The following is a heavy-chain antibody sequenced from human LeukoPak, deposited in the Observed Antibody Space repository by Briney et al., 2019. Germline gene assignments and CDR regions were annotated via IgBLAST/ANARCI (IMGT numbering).Heavy chain of an antibody. D-gene: IGHD3-3*01. Sequence: SETLSLTCAVYGGSFSGYYWSWIRQPPGKGLEWIGEIKHSGSTNYNPSLKSRVTISVDKSKNQFSLKLSSVTAADTAVYYCARAYYDFWSGQNYYFDYWGQGTLVTVSS. CDR2: IKHSGST. CDR1: GGSFSGYY. J-gene: IGHJ4*02. CDR3: ARAYYDFWSGQNYYFDY. V-gene: IGHV4-34*01.